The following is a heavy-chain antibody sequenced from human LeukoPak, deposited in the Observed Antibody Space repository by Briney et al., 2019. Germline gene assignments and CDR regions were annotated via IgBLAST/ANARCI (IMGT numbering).Heavy chain of an antibody. Sequence: GRSLRLSCAASGFTFSSYGMHWVRQAPGKGLEWVAVISYDGSNKYYADSVKGRFTISRDNSKNTLYLQMNSQRAEDTAVYYCAKDRSSNYYDSSGYPDYWGQGTLVTVSS. CDR2: ISYDGSNK. CDR1: GFTFSSYG. J-gene: IGHJ4*02. CDR3: AKDRSSNYYDSSGYPDY. D-gene: IGHD3-22*01. V-gene: IGHV3-30*18.